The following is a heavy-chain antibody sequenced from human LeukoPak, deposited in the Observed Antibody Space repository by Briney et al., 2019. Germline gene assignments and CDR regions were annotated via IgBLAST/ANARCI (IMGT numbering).Heavy chain of an antibody. Sequence: PGGSLRLSCVVSGVTLGSYWMSWVRQAPGKGLEWVATIKPDGSDKNYVDSVTGRFTVSRDNPKTSLYLQMNSLRAEDTAVYYCATTFGGCIVQYWGQGILVTVSS. D-gene: IGHD3-16*02. CDR3: ATTFGGCIVQY. V-gene: IGHV3-7*01. J-gene: IGHJ4*02. CDR2: IKPDGSDK. CDR1: GVTLGSYW.